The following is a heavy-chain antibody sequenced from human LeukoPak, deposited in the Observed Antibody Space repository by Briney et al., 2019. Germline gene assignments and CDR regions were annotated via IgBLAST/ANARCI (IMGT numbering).Heavy chain of an antibody. D-gene: IGHD2-15*01. CDR1: GFTFSSYA. CDR2: ISGSGGST. V-gene: IGHV3-23*01. Sequence: QPGGSLRLSCAASGFTFSSYAMNWVRQAPGKGLEWVSAISGSGGSTYYADSVKGRFTISRDNSKNTLYLQLNSLRAEDTAVYFCARDRGFCSGVNCYSYFDHWGQGTLVTVSS. CDR3: ARDRGFCSGVNCYSYFDH. J-gene: IGHJ4*02.